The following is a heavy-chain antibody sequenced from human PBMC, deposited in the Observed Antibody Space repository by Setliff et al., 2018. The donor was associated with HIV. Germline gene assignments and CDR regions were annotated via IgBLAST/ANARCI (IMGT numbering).Heavy chain of an antibody. Sequence: SVKVSCKASRGTFSTYPLTWVRQAPGQGLEWMGGIIPLFGTANYAQKFQGRVTMTTDELMTTAYLELSSLRSEDTAVYYCASGSGYCKNGVCYIGVHRTPDKYYFDSWGQGALVTVSS. CDR1: RGTFSTYP. J-gene: IGHJ4*02. D-gene: IGHD2-8*01. CDR3: ASGSGYCKNGVCYIGVHRTPDKYYFDS. V-gene: IGHV1-69*05. CDR2: IIPLFGTA.